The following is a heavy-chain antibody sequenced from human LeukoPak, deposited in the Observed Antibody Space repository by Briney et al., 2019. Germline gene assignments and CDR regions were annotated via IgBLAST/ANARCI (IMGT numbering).Heavy chain of an antibody. V-gene: IGHV4-59*01. CDR3: ARVASWVGYSYGYPPPYFDY. Sequence: SETLSLTCTVSGGSISSYYWSWIRQPPGKGLEWIGYIYYSGSTNYNPSLKSRVTISVDTSKNQFSLKLSSVTAADTAVYYCARVASWVGYSYGYPPPYFDYWGQGTLVTASS. CDR2: IYYSGST. D-gene: IGHD5-18*01. CDR1: GGSISSYY. J-gene: IGHJ4*02.